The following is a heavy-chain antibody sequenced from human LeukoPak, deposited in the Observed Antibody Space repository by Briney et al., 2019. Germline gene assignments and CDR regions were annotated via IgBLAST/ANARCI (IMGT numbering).Heavy chain of an antibody. CDR3: ARRKYSSGPRWFDP. Sequence: AASVKVSCKASGYTFTSYGISWVRQAPGQGLEWMGWISAYNGNTNYAQKLQGRVTMTTDTSTSTAYMELRSLRSEDTAVYYCARRKYSSGPRWFDPWGQGTLVTVSS. D-gene: IGHD6-19*01. CDR1: GYTFTSYG. J-gene: IGHJ5*02. V-gene: IGHV1-18*01. CDR2: ISAYNGNT.